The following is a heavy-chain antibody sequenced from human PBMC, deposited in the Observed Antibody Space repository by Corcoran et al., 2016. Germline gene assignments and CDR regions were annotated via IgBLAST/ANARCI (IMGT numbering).Heavy chain of an antibody. CDR2: ISYDGSNK. CDR1: GFTFSSYG. Sequence: VQLVESGGGVVQPGRSLRLSCAASGFTFSSYGMHWVRQAPGKGLEWVAVISYDGSNKYYADSVKGRFTISRDNSKNTLYLQMNSLRAEDTAVYYCAKDERITMVRGAPDYWGQGTLVTVSS. V-gene: IGHV3-30*18. J-gene: IGHJ4*02. CDR3: AKDERITMVRGAPDY. D-gene: IGHD3-10*01.